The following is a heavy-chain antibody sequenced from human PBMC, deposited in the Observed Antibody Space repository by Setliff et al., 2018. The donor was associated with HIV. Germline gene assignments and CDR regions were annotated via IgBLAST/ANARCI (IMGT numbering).Heavy chain of an antibody. CDR2: ISVHNGNT. CDR3: ARGTGSFDL. V-gene: IGHV1-18*01. D-gene: IGHD3-10*01. J-gene: IGHJ3*01. Sequence: ASVKVSCKASGYTFTSHGISWVRQAPGQGLEWMGWISVHNGNTNYAQKLQDRVTMTTDTSTTTGYMELRNLRSDDTAVYFCARGTGSFDLWGQGTLVTVS. CDR1: GYTFTSHG.